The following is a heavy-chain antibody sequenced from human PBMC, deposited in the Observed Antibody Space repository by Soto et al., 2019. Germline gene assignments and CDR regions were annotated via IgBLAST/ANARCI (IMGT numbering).Heavy chain of an antibody. J-gene: IGHJ3*02. CDR3: ARDASALGGAAFDI. Sequence: SETLSLTCTVSGGSISTHYWNWIRQPPGKGLAWIGCVYYSGSTNYNPSLKSRVTISVETSKNQFSLKLSSVTAADTAVYYCARDASALGGAAFDIWGQGTMVTVSS. D-gene: IGHD3-10*01. CDR1: GGSISTHY. CDR2: VYYSGST. V-gene: IGHV4-59*11.